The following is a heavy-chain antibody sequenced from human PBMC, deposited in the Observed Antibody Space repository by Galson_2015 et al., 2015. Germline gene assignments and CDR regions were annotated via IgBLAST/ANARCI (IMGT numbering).Heavy chain of an antibody. CDR3: ARDVGLDFYGSERYSRFDP. CDR2: TYYSGAT. V-gene: IGHV4-31*03. CDR1: GGSISSGGYY. D-gene: IGHD3-10*01. J-gene: IGHJ5*02. Sequence: LSLTCTVSGGSISSGGYYWSWIRQHPGKGLEWIGYTYYSGATYYNPSLKSRVTISVDTSKNQFTLNLSSVTAADTAVYYCARDVGLDFYGSERYSRFDPWGQGTLVTVSS.